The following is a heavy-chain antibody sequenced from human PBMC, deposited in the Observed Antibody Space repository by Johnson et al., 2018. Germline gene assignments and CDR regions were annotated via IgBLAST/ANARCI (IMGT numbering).Heavy chain of an antibody. Sequence: VQLVQSGGGLVQPGGSLRLSCTASGFTFSRNAMSWVRQAPGKGLEWVSAISGSGGSRYYADSVRGRFTISRDNSKNTLDLQMNNLGAEATALYYCAKGSYCSGWSCYAEAVDIWGQGTMVTVSS. CDR1: GFTFSRNA. D-gene: IGHD2-15*01. V-gene: IGHV3-23*04. CDR2: ISGSGGSR. CDR3: AKGSYCSGWSCYAEAVDI. J-gene: IGHJ3*02.